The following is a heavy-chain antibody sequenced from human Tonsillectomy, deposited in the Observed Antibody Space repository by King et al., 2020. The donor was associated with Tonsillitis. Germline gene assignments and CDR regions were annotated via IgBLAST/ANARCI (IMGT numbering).Heavy chain of an antibody. J-gene: IGHJ2*01. CDR3: ATRYIVVVPAAIFRDL. V-gene: IGHV4-4*07. CDR2: IYTSGST. CDR1: GGSISSYY. D-gene: IGHD2-2*01. Sequence: VQLQESGPGLVKPSATLSLTCTVSGGSISSYYWSWIRQPAGKGLEWIGRIYTSGSTNYNPSLKSRVTMSVDTSKNQFSLKLSSVTAADTAVYYCATRYIVVVPAAIFRDLWGRGTLVTVSS.